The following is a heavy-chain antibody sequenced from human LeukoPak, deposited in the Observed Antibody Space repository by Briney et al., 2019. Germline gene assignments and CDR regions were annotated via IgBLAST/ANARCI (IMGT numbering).Heavy chain of an antibody. J-gene: IGHJ4*02. D-gene: IGHD4-23*01. CDR1: GFTFSSYG. Sequence: GRSLRLSCAASGFTFSSYGMHWVRQAPGKGLEWVAVISYDGSNKYYADSVKGRFTISRDNSKNTLYLQMNSLRAEDTAVYYCAKDLGGNERNDYWGQGTLVTVSS. V-gene: IGHV3-30*18. CDR2: ISYDGSNK. CDR3: AKDLGGNERNDY.